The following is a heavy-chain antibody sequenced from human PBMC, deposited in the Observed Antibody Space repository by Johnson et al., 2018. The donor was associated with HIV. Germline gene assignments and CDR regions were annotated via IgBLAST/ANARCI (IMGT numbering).Heavy chain of an antibody. CDR2: ISWNSGSI. J-gene: IGHJ3*02. CDR3: ARGGGWVSLVALDI. D-gene: IGHD1-26*01. CDR1: GFTVDDYA. V-gene: IGHV3-20*04. Sequence: VQLVESGGGVVRPGGSLGLSCAVSGFTVDDYAMSWVRQVPGKGQEWVSGISWNSGSIGYADSVKGRFTISRDNAKNSLYLQMNSLRAEDTAVYYCARGGGWVSLVALDIWGQGTLVSVSS.